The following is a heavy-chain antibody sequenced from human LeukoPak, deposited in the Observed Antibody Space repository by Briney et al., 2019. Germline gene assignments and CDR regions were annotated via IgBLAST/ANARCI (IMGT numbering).Heavy chain of an antibody. Sequence: QSGGSLRLSCVASGFTFSSYVMNWVRQAPGKGLEWVSVIYSGGSTYYADSVKGRFTISRDNSKNTLYLQMNSLRAEDTAVFYCARNGDCSGGSCLYYFDYWGQGTLVTVSS. CDR1: GFTFSSYV. CDR3: ARNGDCSGGSCLYYFDY. D-gene: IGHD2-15*01. V-gene: IGHV3-66*01. CDR2: IYSGGST. J-gene: IGHJ4*02.